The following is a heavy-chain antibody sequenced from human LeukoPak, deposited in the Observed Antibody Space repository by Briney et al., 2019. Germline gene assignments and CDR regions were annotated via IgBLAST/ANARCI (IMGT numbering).Heavy chain of an antibody. J-gene: IGHJ4*02. V-gene: IGHV3-33*01. CDR1: GFTFSSYG. CDR2: IWYDGSNK. CDR3: ATGYSSGWFWGAFDY. D-gene: IGHD6-19*01. Sequence: PGGSLRLSCAASGFTFSSYGMHWVRQAPGKGLEWVAVIWYDGSNKYYADSAKGRFTISRDNSKNTLYLQMNSLRAEDTAVYYCATGYSSGWFWGAFDYWGQGTLVTVSS.